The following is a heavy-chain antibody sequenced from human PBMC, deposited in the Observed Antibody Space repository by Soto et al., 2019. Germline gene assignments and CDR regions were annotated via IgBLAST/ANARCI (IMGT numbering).Heavy chain of an antibody. CDR2: IIANYGTT. Sequence: GASVKVSCKASGGTFSSYAISWVRQAPGQGLEWMGGIIANYGTTNYAQKFQGRVTMTTDTSTSTAYMELRSLRSDDTAVYYCARANPLYGDSYNXFAPWGQGTLVTVSS. J-gene: IGHJ5*02. CDR3: ARANPLYGDSYNXFAP. D-gene: IGHD4-17*01. V-gene: IGHV1-69*05. CDR1: GGTFSSYA.